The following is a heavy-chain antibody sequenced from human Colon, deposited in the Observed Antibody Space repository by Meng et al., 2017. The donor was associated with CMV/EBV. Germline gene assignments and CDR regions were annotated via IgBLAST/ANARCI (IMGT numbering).Heavy chain of an antibody. V-gene: IGHV3-15*01. Sequence: GELGGGLVKPGGSLRPPWAAFGLTFSTAWMSWVRQAPGKGLEWVGRIKSKTDGGTTDYAAPVKGRFTFSRDDSKNTLYLQMNSLKTEDTAVYYCATAATVTAGAFDIWGQGTMVTVSS. CDR1: GLTFSTAW. CDR2: IKSKTDGGTT. CDR3: ATAATVTAGAFDI. D-gene: IGHD4-11*01. J-gene: IGHJ3*02.